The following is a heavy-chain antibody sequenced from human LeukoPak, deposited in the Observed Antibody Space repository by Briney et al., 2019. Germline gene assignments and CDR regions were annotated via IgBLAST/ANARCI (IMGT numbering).Heavy chain of an antibody. D-gene: IGHD2-15*01. Sequence: GRSLRLSCAASGFTFSSYGMHWVRQAPGKGLEWVAVIWYDGSNKYYADSVKGRFTISRDNSKNTLYLQMNNLRAEDTAVYYCAREVRYCSGGSCYAYFDYWGQGTLVTVSS. J-gene: IGHJ4*02. V-gene: IGHV3-33*01. CDR2: IWYDGSNK. CDR1: GFTFSSYG. CDR3: AREVRYCSGGSCYAYFDY.